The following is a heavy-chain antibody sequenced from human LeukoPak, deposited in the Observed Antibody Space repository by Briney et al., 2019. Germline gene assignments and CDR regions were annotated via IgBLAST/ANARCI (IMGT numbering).Heavy chain of an antibody. V-gene: IGHV3-73*01. D-gene: IGHD3-16*01. CDR1: GFTFSVST. CDR3: TTSAYDYVWAYYFDY. Sequence: GGSLRLSCAASGFTFSVSTMHWVRQASGKGLEWVGRIRGKANTYATLYAASVKGRFTISRDDSKNTAYLQMNSLKTEDTAVYYCTTSAYDYVWAYYFDYWGQGTLVTVSS. J-gene: IGHJ4*02. CDR2: IRGKANTYAT.